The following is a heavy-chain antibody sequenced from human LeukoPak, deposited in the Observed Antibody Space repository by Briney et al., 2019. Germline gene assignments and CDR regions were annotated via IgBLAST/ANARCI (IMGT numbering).Heavy chain of an antibody. CDR2: IYHSGST. D-gene: IGHD5-12*01. Sequence: SETLSLTCTVSGGSISSYDWSWIRQPPGKGLEWIGYIYHSGSTYYNPSPKSRVTISVDRSKNQFSLKLSSVTAADTAVYYCARQGYSAYEILDYWGQGTLVTVSS. J-gene: IGHJ4*02. CDR1: GGSISSYD. CDR3: ARQGYSAYEILDY. V-gene: IGHV4-59*08.